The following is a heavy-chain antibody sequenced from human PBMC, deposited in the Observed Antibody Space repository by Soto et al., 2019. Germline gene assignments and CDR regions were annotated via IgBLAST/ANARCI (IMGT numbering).Heavy chain of an antibody. CDR2: INTYNGHT. D-gene: IGHD6-13*01. Sequence: QVPLVQSGTEVKKPGASVKVSCKASGYTFTNYGISWVRQAPGQELEWLAWINTYNGHTNYAQKLQGRVTLTTDTSTSTAYMELRSLRSDDTAVYYCARDLLYSSRSTVRFDIWGQGTMVTVSS. CDR1: GYTFTNYG. V-gene: IGHV1-18*01. CDR3: ARDLLYSSRSTVRFDI. J-gene: IGHJ3*02.